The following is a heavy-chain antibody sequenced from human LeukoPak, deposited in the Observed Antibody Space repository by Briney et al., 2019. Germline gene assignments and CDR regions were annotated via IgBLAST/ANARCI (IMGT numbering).Heavy chain of an antibody. J-gene: IGHJ6*02. CDR3: AKVYYDILTGYRVDGMDV. D-gene: IGHD3-9*01. V-gene: IGHV3-23*01. Sequence: GGSLRLSCAASGFTFSSYGMSWVRQAPGKGLEWVSAISGSGGSTYYADSVKGRFTISRDNSKNTLYLQMNSLRAEDTAVYYCAKVYYDILTGYRVDGMDVWGQGTTVTVS. CDR2: ISGSGGST. CDR1: GFTFSSYG.